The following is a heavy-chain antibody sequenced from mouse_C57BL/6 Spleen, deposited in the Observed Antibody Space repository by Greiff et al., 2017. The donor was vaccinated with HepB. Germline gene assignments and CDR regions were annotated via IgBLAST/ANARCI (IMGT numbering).Heavy chain of an antibody. V-gene: IGHV1-47*01. CDR1: GYTFTTYP. D-gene: IGHD2-5*01. CDR2: FHPYNDDT. J-gene: IGHJ4*01. Sequence: VQLQQSGAELVKPGASVKMSCKASGYTFTTYPIEWMKQNHGKSLEWIGNFHPYNDDTKYNEKFKGKATLTVEKSSSTVYLELSRLTSDDFAVYYCVVAYYSNYYAMDYWGHGTSVTVSS. CDR3: VVAYYSNYYAMDY.